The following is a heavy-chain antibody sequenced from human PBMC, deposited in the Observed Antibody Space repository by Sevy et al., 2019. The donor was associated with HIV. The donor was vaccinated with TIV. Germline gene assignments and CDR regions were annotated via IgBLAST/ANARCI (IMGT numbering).Heavy chain of an antibody. Sequence: GGSLRLSCAGSGFIFSNYGIHWVRQAPGKGLEWVAVISFDGDNKYYADSVKGRFTVSRDNSKNMVYLEMDGLNAEDTAVYYCARTMTTHYFYGMDVWGQGTTVTVSS. D-gene: IGHD4-17*01. V-gene: IGHV3-30*04. J-gene: IGHJ6*02. CDR2: ISFDGDNK. CDR3: ARTMTTHYFYGMDV. CDR1: GFIFSNYG.